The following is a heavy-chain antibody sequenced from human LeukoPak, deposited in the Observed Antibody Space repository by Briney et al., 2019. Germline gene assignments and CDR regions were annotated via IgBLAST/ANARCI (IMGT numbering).Heavy chain of an antibody. J-gene: IGHJ2*01. V-gene: IGHV3-21*01. CDR3: ARDDFDL. CDR1: GFTFSGYS. Sequence: GGSLRLYCAASGFTFSGYSMNWVRQAPGKGLEWVSSISSSSSYIYYADSVKGRFTISTDNAKNSLYLQMNSLRAEDPAVYYCARDDFDLWGRGALVTVSS. CDR2: ISSSSSYI.